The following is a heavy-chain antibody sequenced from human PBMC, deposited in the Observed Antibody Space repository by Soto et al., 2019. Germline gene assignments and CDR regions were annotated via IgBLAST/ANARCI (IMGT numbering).Heavy chain of an antibody. CDR1: GFTFSSYA. D-gene: IGHD2-15*01. J-gene: IGHJ4*02. CDR3: AKATESGSPPRHFDY. Sequence: PVGSLRLSCAASGFTFSSYAMSWVRQAPGKGLEWVAAISGGGANTYYADSVKGRFTISRDNSKNTLYLQMNNLRAEDTAIYYCAKATESGSPPRHFDYWGQGTLVTVS. V-gene: IGHV3-23*01. CDR2: ISGGGANT.